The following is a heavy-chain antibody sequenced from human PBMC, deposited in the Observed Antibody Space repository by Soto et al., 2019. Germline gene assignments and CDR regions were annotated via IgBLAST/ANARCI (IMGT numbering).Heavy chain of an antibody. Sequence: SDTMCLPCSVAGGNIVNGNWWTLVRQPPGKGLEWIGEIYRGGNSNYNPSLKSRVIISVDKSNNQFSLNLSSVTAADTAFYYCAHCASFRYFDSWGQGALVTV. CDR2: IYRGGNS. V-gene: IGHV4-4*02. J-gene: IGHJ4*02. CDR3: AHCASFRYFDS. D-gene: IGHD2-21*01. CDR1: GGNIVNGNW.